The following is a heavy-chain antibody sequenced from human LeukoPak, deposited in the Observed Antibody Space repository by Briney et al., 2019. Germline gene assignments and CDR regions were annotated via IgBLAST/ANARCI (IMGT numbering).Heavy chain of an antibody. CDR2: ISAYNGNT. J-gene: IGHJ6*04. CDR3: ARGAMVRGVTGMDV. Sequence: ASVKVPCKASGYTFTSYGISWVRQAPGQGLEWMGWISAYNGNTNYAQKLQGRVTMTTDTSTSTAYMELRSLRSDDTAVYYCARGAMVRGVTGMDVWGKGTTVTVSS. V-gene: IGHV1-18*04. D-gene: IGHD3-10*01. CDR1: GYTFTSYG.